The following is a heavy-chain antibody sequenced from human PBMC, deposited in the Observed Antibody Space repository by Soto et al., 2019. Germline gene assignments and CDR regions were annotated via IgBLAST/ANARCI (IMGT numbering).Heavy chain of an antibody. CDR2: IYYSGST. J-gene: IGHJ4*02. CDR3: ARRDIVGDHGFDY. D-gene: IGHD2-21*02. V-gene: IGHV4-59*01. Sequence: SETLSLTCTVSGGSISSYYWSWIRQPPGKGLEWIGYIYYSGSTNYNPSLKSRVTISVDTSKNQFSLKLSSVTAADTAVYYCARRDIVGDHGFDYWGQGTLVTVSS. CDR1: GGSISSYY.